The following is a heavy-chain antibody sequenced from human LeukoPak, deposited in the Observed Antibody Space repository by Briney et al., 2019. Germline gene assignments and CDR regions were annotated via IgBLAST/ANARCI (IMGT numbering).Heavy chain of an antibody. CDR1: GFTFSSYW. Sequence: GGSLRLSCAASGFTFSSYWMSWVRQAPGRGLEWVANIKEDGSEKNYADSVKGRFTFSRDNAKRSLYLQMNSLRAEDTAVYYCAKDRRGYCSSTSCPPRGPQRFDPWGQGTLVTVSS. CDR2: IKEDGSEK. J-gene: IGHJ5*02. D-gene: IGHD2-2*01. V-gene: IGHV3-7*01. CDR3: AKDRRGYCSSTSCPPRGPQRFDP.